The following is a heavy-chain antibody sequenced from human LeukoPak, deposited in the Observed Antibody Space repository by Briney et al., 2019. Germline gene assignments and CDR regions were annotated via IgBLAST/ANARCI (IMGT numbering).Heavy chain of an antibody. Sequence: GGSLRLSCAASGFTFSSYAMSWVRQAPGQGLEWVSAISGSGGSTYYADSVKGRFTISRDNSKNTLYLQMNSLRAEDTAVYYCAKVAVAGTYYYYGMDVWGQGTTVTVSS. CDR3: AKVAVAGTYYYYGMDV. CDR2: ISGSGGST. V-gene: IGHV3-23*01. D-gene: IGHD6-19*01. CDR1: GFTFSSYA. J-gene: IGHJ6*02.